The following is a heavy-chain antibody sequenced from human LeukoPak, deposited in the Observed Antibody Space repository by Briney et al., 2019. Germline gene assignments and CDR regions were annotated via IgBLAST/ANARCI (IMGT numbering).Heavy chain of an antibody. Sequence: ASVKVSCKASGYTFTSYDINWVRQATGQGLEWMGWMNPNSGNTGYAQKFQGRVTMTRNTSISTAYMELSSPRSEDTAVYYCASPYSSSAYYYYGMDVWGQGTTVTVSS. J-gene: IGHJ6*02. CDR1: GYTFTSYD. CDR2: MNPNSGNT. D-gene: IGHD6-13*01. CDR3: ASPYSSSAYYYYGMDV. V-gene: IGHV1-8*01.